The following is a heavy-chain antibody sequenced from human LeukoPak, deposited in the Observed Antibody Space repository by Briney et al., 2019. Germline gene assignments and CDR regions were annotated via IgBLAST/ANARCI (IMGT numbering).Heavy chain of an antibody. CDR2: IRKKPKNYTT. Sequence: GVSLRLSCTASGFTFSDYYMDWVRQAPGKGLEWLGRIRKKPKNYTTDYGASVKGRFTISRDDSKNSIYLQMDSLKLEDTAVYYCARGGSGWYNWFAPWGQGTLVTVSS. D-gene: IGHD6-19*01. CDR1: GFTFSDYY. V-gene: IGHV3-72*01. J-gene: IGHJ5*02. CDR3: ARGGSGWYNWFAP.